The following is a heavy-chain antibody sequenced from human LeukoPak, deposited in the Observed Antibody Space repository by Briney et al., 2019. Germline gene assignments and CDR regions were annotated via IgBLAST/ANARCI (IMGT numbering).Heavy chain of an antibody. J-gene: IGHJ2*01. CDR1: GFTFSSYS. CDR2: ISSSSSTI. Sequence: PGGSLRLSCAASGFTFSSYSMNWVRQAPGKGLEWVSYISSSSSTIYYADSVKGRFTISRDNAKNSLYLQMNSLRAEDTAVYYCARGSLTGASYWYFDLWGRGTLVTVSS. CDR3: ARGSLTGASYWYFDL. D-gene: IGHD7-27*01. V-gene: IGHV3-48*01.